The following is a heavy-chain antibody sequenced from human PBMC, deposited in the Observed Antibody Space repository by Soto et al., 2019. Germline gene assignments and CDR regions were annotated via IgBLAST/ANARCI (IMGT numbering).Heavy chain of an antibody. CDR2: VSPDNRNA. D-gene: IGHD1-1*01. CDR3: EVTTGY. V-gene: IGHV1-8*01. CDR1: GYTFTDYD. Sequence: QVQVVQSRAEVKKPGASVKVSCKTSGYTFTDYDINWVRQAPGQGLEWMGWVSPDNRNAGYAQHFQGRVTLTSDTSISTAYMELSSLTSEDTAVYYCEVTTGYWGQGPMVTVSS. J-gene: IGHJ4*02.